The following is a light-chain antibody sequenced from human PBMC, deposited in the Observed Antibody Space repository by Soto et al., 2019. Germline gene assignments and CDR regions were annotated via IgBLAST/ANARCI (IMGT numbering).Light chain of an antibody. Sequence: EIVMTQSPATLSVSPGERAILSCRASQSVTKLAWYQQKPGQAPRLLIYGVSTRATGTPARFSGSGSGTDFTLTISSLQSEDFAVYYCQQYNNWPPVAFGGGTKVEIK. CDR3: QQYNNWPPVA. V-gene: IGKV3D-15*01. J-gene: IGKJ4*01. CDR1: QSVTK. CDR2: GVS.